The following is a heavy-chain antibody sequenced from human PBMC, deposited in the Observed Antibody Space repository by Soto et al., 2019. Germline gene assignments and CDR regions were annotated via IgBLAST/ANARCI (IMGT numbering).Heavy chain of an antibody. J-gene: IGHJ3*02. V-gene: IGHV3-21*01. CDR3: ARDRCRGGSCYQNYPFDM. CDR1: GFNFSSYT. D-gene: IGHD2-15*01. Sequence: EVQLVESGGGLVKPGASLRLSCAASGFNFSSYTMNWVRQAPGTGLEWVSAISSSNRYVYYADSMKGRFSISRDDAKNSLYLQMNSLRADDTAIYYCARDRCRGGSCYQNYPFDMWGQGTLVTVSS. CDR2: ISSSNRYV.